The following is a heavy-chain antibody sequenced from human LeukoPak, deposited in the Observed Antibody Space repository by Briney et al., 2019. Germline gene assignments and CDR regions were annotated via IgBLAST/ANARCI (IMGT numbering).Heavy chain of an antibody. J-gene: IGHJ5*02. Sequence: GGSLRLSCAASGFTFSSYSMNWVRQAPGKGLEWVSYISSSSSTIYYADSVKGRFTISRDNAKNSLYLQMNSLRAEDTAVYYCASLIVVVVAAKDWFDPWGQGTLVTVSS. CDR2: ISSSSSTI. CDR1: GFTFSSYS. CDR3: ASLIVVVVAAKDWFDP. V-gene: IGHV3-48*01. D-gene: IGHD2-15*01.